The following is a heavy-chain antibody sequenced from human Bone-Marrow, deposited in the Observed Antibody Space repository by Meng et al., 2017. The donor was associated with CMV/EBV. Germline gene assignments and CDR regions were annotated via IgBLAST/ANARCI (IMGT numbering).Heavy chain of an antibody. D-gene: IGHD3-3*01. CDR1: GGSISSYY. CDR3: ARDKMYYDFWSGYSGYYYYGMDV. J-gene: IGHJ6*02. CDR2: IYYSGST. V-gene: IGHV4-59*01. Sequence: SETRSLTCTVSGGSISSYYWSWIRQPPGKGLEWIGYIYYSGSTNYNPSLKSRVTISVDTSKTQFSLKLSAVTAADTAVYYCARDKMYYDFWSGYSGYYYYGMDVWGQGTTVTVSS.